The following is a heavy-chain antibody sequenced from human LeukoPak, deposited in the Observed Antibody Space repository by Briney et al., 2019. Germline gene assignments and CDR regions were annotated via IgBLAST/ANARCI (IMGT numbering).Heavy chain of an antibody. V-gene: IGHV3-11*04. J-gene: IGHJ6*03. CDR1: GFTFSDYY. CDR3: ARAYSGRYGLGYYYMDV. Sequence: GGSLRLSCAASGFTFSDYYMSWIRQAPGKGLEWVSYISSSNSSIYYADSVRGRFTISRDNAKNSLYLQMNSLRAEDTAVYYCARAYSGRYGLGYYYMDVWGKGTTVIISS. CDR2: ISSSNSSI. D-gene: IGHD1-26*01.